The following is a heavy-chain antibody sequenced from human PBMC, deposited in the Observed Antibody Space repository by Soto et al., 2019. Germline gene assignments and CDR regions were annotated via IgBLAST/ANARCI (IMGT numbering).Heavy chain of an antibody. CDR2: IYHSGST. CDR3: ARGGIEVVGVVPHWFDP. CDR1: GYSLSSGYY. Sequence: PSETLSLTCGVSGYSLSSGYYWGWLRQSPGKGLAWIGSIYHSGSTYYHPSLKSRVTMSVDTSKNQFSQKLTSVTAADTAVYYCARGGIEVVGVVPHWFDPWGQGTLVTVSS. V-gene: IGHV4-38-2*01. D-gene: IGHD2-15*01. J-gene: IGHJ5*02.